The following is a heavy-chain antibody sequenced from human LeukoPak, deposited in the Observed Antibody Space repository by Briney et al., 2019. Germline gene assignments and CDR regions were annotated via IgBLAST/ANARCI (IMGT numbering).Heavy chain of an antibody. D-gene: IGHD6-13*01. V-gene: IGHV3-53*04. CDR1: GFTVSSNY. Sequence: PGGSLRLSCAASGFTVSSNYMSWVRQAPGKGLEWVSVIYSGGSTYYADSVKGRFTISRHNSKNTLYLQINSLRAEDTAVYYCARAAAGNFDYWGQGTLVTVSS. CDR2: IYSGGST. CDR3: ARAAAGNFDY. J-gene: IGHJ4*02.